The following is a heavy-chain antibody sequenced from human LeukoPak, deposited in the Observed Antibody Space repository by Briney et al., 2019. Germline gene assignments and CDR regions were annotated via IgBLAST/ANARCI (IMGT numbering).Heavy chain of an antibody. CDR3: ARGRSGPGWYFDL. D-gene: IGHD2-15*01. Sequence: SETLSLTCTVSGYSVSSGYYWGWIRQPPGKGLEWIASIYHSGDTYYNPSLRSRVTISVDRSKNQFSLKLSSVTAADTAVYYCARGRSGPGWYFDLWGRGTLVTVSS. V-gene: IGHV4-38-2*02. J-gene: IGHJ2*01. CDR2: IYHSGDT. CDR1: GYSVSSGYY.